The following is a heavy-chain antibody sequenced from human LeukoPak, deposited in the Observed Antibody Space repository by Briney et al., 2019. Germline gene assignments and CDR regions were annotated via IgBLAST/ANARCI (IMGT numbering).Heavy chain of an antibody. D-gene: IGHD6-19*01. J-gene: IGHJ4*02. CDR1: GYTFTGYY. Sequence: ASVKVSCKASGYTFTGYYMHWVRQAPGQGLEWMGWINPNSGGTNYAQKFQGRVTMTRDTSISTAYMELSRLRSDDTAVYYCAGGGIRIFGVAVAGTGSGFDYWGQGTLVTVSS. CDR2: INPNSGGT. V-gene: IGHV1-2*02. CDR3: AGGGIRIFGVAVAGTGSGFDY.